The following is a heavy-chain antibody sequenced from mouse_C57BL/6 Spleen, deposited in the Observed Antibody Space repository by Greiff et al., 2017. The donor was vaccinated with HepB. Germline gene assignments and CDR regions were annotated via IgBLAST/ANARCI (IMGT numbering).Heavy chain of an antibody. CDR3: ARHPDYYGSSYDAMDY. J-gene: IGHJ4*01. CDR1: GFSLTSYG. D-gene: IGHD1-1*01. Sequence: VKLQESGPGLVAPSQSLSITCTVSGFSLTSYGVHWVRQPPGKGLEWLVVILSDGSTTYNSALKSRLSISKDNSKSQVFLKMNSLQTDDTAMYYCARHPDYYGSSYDAMDYWGQGTSVTVSS. CDR2: ILSDGST. V-gene: IGHV2-6-1*01.